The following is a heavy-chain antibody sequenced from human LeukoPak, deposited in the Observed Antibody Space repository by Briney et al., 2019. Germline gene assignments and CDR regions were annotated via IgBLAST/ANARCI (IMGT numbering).Heavy chain of an antibody. V-gene: IGHV4-59*01. CDR1: GASIISYH. Sequence: SETLSLTCTISGASIISYHWSWIRQPPGKGLEWIGYMYYSGSTNYNPSLKSRVTMSVDTSKNQFSLKLSSVTAADTAVYYCARSELLWFGRVNSGFDYWGQGTLVTVSS. CDR3: ARSELLWFGRVNSGFDY. CDR2: MYYSGST. J-gene: IGHJ4*02. D-gene: IGHD3-10*01.